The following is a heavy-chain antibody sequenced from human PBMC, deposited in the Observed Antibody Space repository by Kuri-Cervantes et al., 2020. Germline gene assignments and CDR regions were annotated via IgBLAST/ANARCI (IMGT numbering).Heavy chain of an antibody. CDR1: GFTFSSYS. V-gene: IGHV3-21*01. CDR3: ARDSGVWFGDYHYGMDV. CDR2: ISSSSSYI. Sequence: GGSLRLSCAASGFTFSSYSMNWVRQAPGKGLEWVSSISSSSSYIYYADSVKGRFTISRDNAKNSLYLQMNSLRAEDTAVYYCARDSGVWFGDYHYGMDVWGQGTTVTVSS. D-gene: IGHD3-10*01. J-gene: IGHJ6*02.